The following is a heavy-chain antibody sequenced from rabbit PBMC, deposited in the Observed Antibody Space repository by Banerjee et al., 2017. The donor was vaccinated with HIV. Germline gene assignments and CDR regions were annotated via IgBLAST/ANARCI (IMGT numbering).Heavy chain of an antibody. CDR2: IDAGSSGYT. Sequence: QSLEESGGDLVKPGASLTLTCTASRFTLSSYWMCWVRQAPGKGLEWIACIDAGSSGYTWYANWAKGRFTISKTSSTTVTLQMTSLTAADTATYFCARSVILLGRFNLWGPGTLVTVS. J-gene: IGHJ4*01. D-gene: IGHD6-1*01. CDR1: RFTLSSYW. CDR3: ARSVILLGRFNL. V-gene: IGHV1S40*01.